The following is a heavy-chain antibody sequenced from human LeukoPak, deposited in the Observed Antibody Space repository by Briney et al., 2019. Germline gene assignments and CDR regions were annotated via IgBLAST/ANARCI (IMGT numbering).Heavy chain of an antibody. J-gene: IGHJ6*03. CDR3: ARGGFDYGDYYYYYYMDV. V-gene: IGHV3-23*01. CDR2: ISGSGDRT. CDR1: GFTFSSYG. Sequence: GGTLRLSCAASGFTFSSYGMSWVRQAPGKGLEWVSAISGSGDRTYYADSVKGRFTISRDNSKNTLYLQMNSLRAEDTAVYYCARGGFDYGDYYYYYYMDVWGKGTTVTISS. D-gene: IGHD4-17*01.